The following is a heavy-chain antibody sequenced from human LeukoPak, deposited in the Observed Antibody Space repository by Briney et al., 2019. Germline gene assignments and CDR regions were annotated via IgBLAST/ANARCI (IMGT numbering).Heavy chain of an antibody. D-gene: IGHD3-16*01. CDR3: ARHYGP. Sequence: SETLSLTCAVYGGSFSGFYWSWIRQPPGKGLEWIGEINHSGSTNYNPSLKSRVTISVDTSKNQFSLKLNSVTATDTAVYYCARHYGPWGQGTLVTVSS. CDR2: INHSGST. J-gene: IGHJ4*02. V-gene: IGHV4-34*01. CDR1: GGSFSGFY.